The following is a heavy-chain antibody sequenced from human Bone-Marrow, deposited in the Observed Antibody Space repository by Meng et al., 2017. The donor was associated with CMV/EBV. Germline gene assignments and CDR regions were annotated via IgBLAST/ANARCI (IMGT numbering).Heavy chain of an antibody. Sequence: GEFLKISCAASGFTFSSYWMSWVRQAPGKGLEWVANIKHDGSEKYYVDSVKGRFTISRDNAKNSLYLQMNSLRAEDTAVYYCAKEIGSSSTSCCDNSFAPWGQGTLVTVSS. CDR1: GFTFSSYW. CDR2: IKHDGSEK. D-gene: IGHD2-2*01. V-gene: IGHV3-7*03. CDR3: AKEIGSSSTSCCDNSFAP. J-gene: IGHJ5*02.